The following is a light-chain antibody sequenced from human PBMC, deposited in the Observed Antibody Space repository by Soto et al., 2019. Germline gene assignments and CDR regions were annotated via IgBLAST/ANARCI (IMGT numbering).Light chain of an antibody. Sequence: EIVMTHSPGTLSLSPWEIATLSCRASQSVSSRLAWYQQKPGQAPRLLISGASSRATGIPDRFSGSGFGTDFTLTISRLEPEDFALYYCQHYAGGSRITFGQGTRLEIK. V-gene: IGKV3-20*01. CDR2: GAS. CDR3: QHYAGGSRIT. CDR1: QSVSSR. J-gene: IGKJ5*01.